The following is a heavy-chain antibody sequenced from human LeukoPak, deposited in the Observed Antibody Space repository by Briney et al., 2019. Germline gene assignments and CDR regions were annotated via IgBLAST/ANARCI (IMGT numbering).Heavy chain of an antibody. Sequence: ASVTVSCKASGYTFTSYGISWVRQAPGQGLEWMGWISAYNGNTNYTQKLQGRVTMTTDTSTSTAYMELRSLRSDDTAVYYCARDHLTMVRGTSDYWGQGTLVTVSS. D-gene: IGHD3-10*01. V-gene: IGHV1-18*01. J-gene: IGHJ4*02. CDR2: ISAYNGNT. CDR1: GYTFTSYG. CDR3: ARDHLTMVRGTSDY.